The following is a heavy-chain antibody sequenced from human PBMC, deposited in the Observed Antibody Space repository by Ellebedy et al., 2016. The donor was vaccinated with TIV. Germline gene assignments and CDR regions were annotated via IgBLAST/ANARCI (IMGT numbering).Heavy chain of an antibody. CDR2: IYQDGSNQ. J-gene: IGHJ5*02. D-gene: IGHD4-17*01. CDR1: GFSFRSYW. V-gene: IGHV3-7*01. Sequence: GESLKISCVASGFSFRSYWMSWVRQAPGKGLEWVANIYQDGSNQYYVDSVKGRFTISRDNANKSLLLQMNSLRVEDTAVYYCARRGSYGDYAVQVNSWFDTWGQGTLVTVSS. CDR3: ARRGSYGDYAVQVNSWFDT.